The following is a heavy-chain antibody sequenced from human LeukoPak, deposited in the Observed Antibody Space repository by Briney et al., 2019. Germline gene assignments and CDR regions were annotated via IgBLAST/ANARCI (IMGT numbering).Heavy chain of an antibody. CDR1: GFTFSSYA. D-gene: IGHD4-17*01. CDR3: ARGHPRNNGDYVGRFVY. V-gene: IGHV3-30*04. Sequence: PGGSLRLSCAASGFTFSSYAMHWVRQAPGKGLEWVAVISYGGSNKYYADSVKGRFTISRDNSKNTLYLQMNSLRAEDTAVYYCARGHPRNNGDYVGRFVYWGQGTLVTVSS. CDR2: ISYGGSNK. J-gene: IGHJ4*02.